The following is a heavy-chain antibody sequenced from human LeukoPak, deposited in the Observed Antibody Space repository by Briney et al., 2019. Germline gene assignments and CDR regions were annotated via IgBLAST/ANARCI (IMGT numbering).Heavy chain of an antibody. CDR1: GGSISSYY. J-gene: IGHJ4*02. Sequence: SETLSLTCTVSGGSISSYYWSWIRQPPGKGLEWIGYIYYSGSTNYSPSLKSRVTISVDTSKNQFSLKLSSVTAADTAVYYCARIGVAAVAAFDYWGQGTLVTVSS. CDR3: ARIGVAAVAAFDY. V-gene: IGHV4-59*01. CDR2: IYYSGST. D-gene: IGHD6-19*01.